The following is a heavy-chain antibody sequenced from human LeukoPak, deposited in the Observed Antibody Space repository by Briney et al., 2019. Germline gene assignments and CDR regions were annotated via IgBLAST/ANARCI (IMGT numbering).Heavy chain of an antibody. D-gene: IGHD2-2*01. Sequence: SETLSLTCTVSGYSISSGYYWGWIRQPPGKGLEWIGSIYHSGSTYYNPSLKSRVTISVDTSKNQFSLKLSSVTAADTAVYYCARAPKGCSSTSCYGGHMDVWGKGTTVTVSS. CDR3: ARAPKGCSSTSCYGGHMDV. V-gene: IGHV4-38-2*02. J-gene: IGHJ6*03. CDR2: IYHSGST. CDR1: GYSISSGYY.